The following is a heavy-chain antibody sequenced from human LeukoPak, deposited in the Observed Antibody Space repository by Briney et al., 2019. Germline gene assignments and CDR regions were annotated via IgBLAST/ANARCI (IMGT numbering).Heavy chain of an antibody. J-gene: IGHJ4*02. Sequence: SETLSLTCTVSGDSINSNNYYRGWIRQPPGKGLEWIGSIYDSGSTYYNPSLKSRVTISVDTSKNQFSLRLSSVTAADTAVYYCARTAVAVNDYWGQGTLVTVSS. D-gene: IGHD6-19*01. CDR3: ARTAVAVNDY. CDR2: IYDSGST. CDR1: GDSINSNNYY. V-gene: IGHV4-39*01.